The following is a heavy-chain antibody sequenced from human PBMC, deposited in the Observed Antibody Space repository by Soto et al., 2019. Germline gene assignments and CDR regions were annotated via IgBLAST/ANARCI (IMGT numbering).Heavy chain of an antibody. V-gene: IGHV1-3*01. Sequence: QVQLVQSGAEVKKPGASVKVSCKASGYTFTSYAMHWVRQAPGQRLEWMVWINAGNGNTKYSQGFQGRVTITRDTSASTAYMELSSLRSEDTAVYYCARDLVVVAGYYYYYYMDVWGKGTTVTVSS. CDR3: ARDLVVVAGYYYYYYMDV. CDR2: INAGNGNT. J-gene: IGHJ6*03. CDR1: GYTFTSYA. D-gene: IGHD2-15*01.